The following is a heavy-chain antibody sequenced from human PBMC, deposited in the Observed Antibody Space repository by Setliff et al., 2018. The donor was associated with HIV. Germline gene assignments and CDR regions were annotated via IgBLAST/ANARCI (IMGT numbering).Heavy chain of an antibody. CDR2: MNPNSSNS. V-gene: IGHV1-8*03. CDR1: GYTFINYD. CDR3: ARSYCGGGLCFRGLDL. J-gene: IGHJ6*02. D-gene: IGHD2-21*01. Sequence: ASVKVSCKTSGYTFINYDINWVRQATGQGLEWMGWMNPNSSNSGYAQKFQGRVTITADESTSTAYMELSSLRSEDTAVYYCARSYCGGGLCFRGLDLWGQGTTVTVSS.